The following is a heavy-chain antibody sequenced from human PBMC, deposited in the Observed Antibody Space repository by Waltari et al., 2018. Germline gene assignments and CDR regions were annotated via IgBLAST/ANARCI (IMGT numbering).Heavy chain of an antibody. D-gene: IGHD3-10*01. CDR2: INTNGGST. CDR1: GFTFSSYW. CDR3: ARDGRGNDAFDI. V-gene: IGHV3-74*01. Sequence: EVQLVESGGGLVQPGGSLRLSCAASGFTFSSYWMHWVRQAPGKGLVWVSRINTNGGSTTYADSVRGRLTISRDNAKNTLYLQMNSLRAEDTAVYYCARDGRGNDAFDIWGQGTMVTVSS. J-gene: IGHJ3*02.